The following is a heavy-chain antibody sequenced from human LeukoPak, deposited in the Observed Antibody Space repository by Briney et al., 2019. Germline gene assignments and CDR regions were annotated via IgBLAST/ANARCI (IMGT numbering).Heavy chain of an antibody. D-gene: IGHD1-26*01. CDR1: GSRFTTYW. J-gene: IGHJ4*02. CDR3: ARALVGAATLSY. V-gene: IGHV5-51*01. Sequence: GEPLEISCKGSGSRFTTYWIAWVRQMPGKGLEWMGVIYTGDSDTRYSPSFQGQVTLSADKSISTAYLQWSSLKASDTAIYYCARALVGAATLSYWGQGSLVTVAS. CDR2: IYTGDSDT.